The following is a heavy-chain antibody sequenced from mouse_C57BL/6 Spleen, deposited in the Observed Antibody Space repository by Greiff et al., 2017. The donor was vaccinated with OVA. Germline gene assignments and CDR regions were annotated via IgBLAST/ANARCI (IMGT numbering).Heavy chain of an antibody. Sequence: VMLVESGAELVKPGASVKISCKASGYAFSSYWMNWVKQRPGKGLEWIGQIYPGDGDTNYNGKFKGKATLTADKSSSTAYMQLSSLTSEDSAVYFCASLLYYYGSSYSYYFDYWGQGTTLTVSS. V-gene: IGHV1-80*01. CDR2: IYPGDGDT. CDR1: GYAFSSYW. CDR3: ASLLYYYGSSYSYYFDY. D-gene: IGHD1-1*01. J-gene: IGHJ2*01.